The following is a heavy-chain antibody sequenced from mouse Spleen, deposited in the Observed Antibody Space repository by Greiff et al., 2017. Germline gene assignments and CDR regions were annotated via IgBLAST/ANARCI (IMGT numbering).Heavy chain of an antibody. CDR1: GFTFSSYY. CDR3: ARNPYDYDSWFAY. CDR2: ISSGGGST. V-gene: IGHV5-9*04. Sequence: EVKLMESGGGLVKLGGSLKLSCAASGFTFSSYYMSWVRQTPEKRLEWVATISSGGGSTYYPDSVKGRFTISRDNAKNTLYLQMSSLNSEDTAVYYCARNPYDYDSWFAYWGQGTLVTVSA. D-gene: IGHD2-4*01. J-gene: IGHJ3*01.